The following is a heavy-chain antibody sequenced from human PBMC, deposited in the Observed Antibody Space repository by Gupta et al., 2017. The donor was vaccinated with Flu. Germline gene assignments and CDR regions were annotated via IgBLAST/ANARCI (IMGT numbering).Heavy chain of an antibody. J-gene: IGHJ6*02. Sequence: SWVRLPPGKGPEWVANINRDGSATYYVDSVKGRFTISRDNAKNSLFLQMSSLRAEDTALYYCARYTYSYGLDVWGQGTTVTVFS. CDR2: INRDGSAT. V-gene: IGHV3-7*01. CDR3: ARYTYSYGLDV.